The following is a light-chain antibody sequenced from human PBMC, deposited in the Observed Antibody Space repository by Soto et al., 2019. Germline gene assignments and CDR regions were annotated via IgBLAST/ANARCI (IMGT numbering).Light chain of an antibody. V-gene: IGKV3-15*01. CDR1: QNIWNN. J-gene: IGKJ1*01. Sequence: EVVLSQSPAALSVSPGDRVSLSCRASQNIWNNLAWYQQKGGQSPRLLIYDASTRASGIPARFTGSGFGTGFTLTINGLQFEDFAVYYCQQYDGRWTFGQGTRVDIK. CDR3: QQYDGRWT. CDR2: DAS.